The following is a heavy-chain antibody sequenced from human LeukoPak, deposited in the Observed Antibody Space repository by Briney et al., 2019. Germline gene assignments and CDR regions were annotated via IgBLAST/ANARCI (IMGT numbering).Heavy chain of an antibody. CDR1: GFTFSSYE. V-gene: IGHV3-48*03. D-gene: IGHD3-3*01. J-gene: IGHJ4*02. CDR2: ISSSGSTI. Sequence: PGGSLRLSCAASGFTFSSYEMNWVRQAPGKGLEWVSYISSSGSTIYYADSVKGRFTISRDNAKNSLYLQMNSLRAEDTAVYYCAREIPNYDFWSGYPVGFDYWGQGTLATVSS. CDR3: AREIPNYDFWSGYPVGFDY.